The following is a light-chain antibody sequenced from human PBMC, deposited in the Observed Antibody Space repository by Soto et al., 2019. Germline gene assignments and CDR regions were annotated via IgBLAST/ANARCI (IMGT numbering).Light chain of an antibody. CDR1: KSIYDH. J-gene: IGKJ5*01. CDR3: QQRSNWPPPIT. V-gene: IGKV3-11*01. CDR2: GAS. Sequence: GGIATLSCRSTKSIYDHLSWYQQNPGQAPRRLIYGASNRATGIPARFSGSGSGTDFTLTISSLEPEDFAVYYCQQRSNWPPPITFGQGTLLEI.